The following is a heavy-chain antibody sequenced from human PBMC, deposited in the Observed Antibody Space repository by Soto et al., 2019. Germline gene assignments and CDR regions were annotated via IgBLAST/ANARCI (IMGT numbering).Heavy chain of an antibody. D-gene: IGHD3-22*01. V-gene: IGHV1-18*04. CDR1: GYTFTSYG. Sequence: GALVKVSCKASGYTFTSYGISWVRQAPGQGREWMGWISAYNGNTNYAQKLQGRVTMTTDTSTSTAYMELRSLRSDDTAVYYCARAPPYYYDSSGYYYAIDYWGQGTLVTVSS. CDR3: ARAPPYYYDSSGYYYAIDY. J-gene: IGHJ4*02. CDR2: ISAYNGNT.